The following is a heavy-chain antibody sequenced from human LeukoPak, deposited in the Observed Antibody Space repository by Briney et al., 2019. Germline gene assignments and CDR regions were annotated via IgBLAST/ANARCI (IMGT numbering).Heavy chain of an antibody. V-gene: IGHV3-9*01. Sequence: QAGGSLRLSCAASGFTFDDYAMHWVRQAPGKGLEWVSGISWNSGSIGYADSVKGRFTISRDNAKNSLYLQMNSLRAEDTALYYCAKDIGLTVTTYFDYWGQGTLVTVSS. J-gene: IGHJ4*02. CDR1: GFTFDDYA. D-gene: IGHD4-17*01. CDR2: ISWNSGSI. CDR3: AKDIGLTVTTYFDY.